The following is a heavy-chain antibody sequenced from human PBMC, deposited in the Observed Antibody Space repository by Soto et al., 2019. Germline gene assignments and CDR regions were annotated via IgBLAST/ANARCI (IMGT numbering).Heavy chain of an antibody. CDR2: ISTTSSYI. D-gene: IGHD6-25*01. V-gene: IGHV3-21*01. Sequence: XXSLRLACAASGFTFRRHSLHWVRQAPGKGLEWVSSISTTSSYIYYADSVKGRFTISRDNAKNSLYLQMDSLRAEDTAVYHCARDGYSSGFDYWGQGTLVTVSS. CDR1: GFTFRRHS. CDR3: ARDGYSSGFDY. J-gene: IGHJ4*02.